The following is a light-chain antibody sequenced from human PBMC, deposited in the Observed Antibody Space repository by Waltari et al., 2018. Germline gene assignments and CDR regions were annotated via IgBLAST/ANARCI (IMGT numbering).Light chain of an antibody. Sequence: QSAQTQPASVSGSPGQSITISCTGTSSDVGRYDYVLWFQQHPGTAPKLLFYDVIYRPSGVSDRFSGSKSGNTASLTISGLQSEDEADCYCYSYTAFSTRVFGTGTKVTVL. CDR1: SSDVGRYDY. CDR3: YSYTAFSTRV. J-gene: IGLJ1*01. CDR2: DVI. V-gene: IGLV2-14*03.